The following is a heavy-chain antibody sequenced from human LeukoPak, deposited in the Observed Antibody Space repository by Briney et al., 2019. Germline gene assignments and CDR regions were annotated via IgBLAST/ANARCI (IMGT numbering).Heavy chain of an antibody. D-gene: IGHD5-18*01. CDR2: IYSGGST. Sequence: GGSLRLSCAASGFTVSNNYMSWVRQAPGKGLEWVSVIYSGGSTYYADSVKGRFTISRDNSKNTLYLQMNSLRAEDTAVYYCAITVDTLGKNYFDYWGQGTLVTVSS. J-gene: IGHJ4*02. CDR3: AITVDTLGKNYFDY. V-gene: IGHV3-66*01. CDR1: GFTVSNNY.